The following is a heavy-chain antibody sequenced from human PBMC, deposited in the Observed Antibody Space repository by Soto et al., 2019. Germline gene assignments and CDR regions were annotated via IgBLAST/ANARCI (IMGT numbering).Heavy chain of an antibody. D-gene: IGHD3-10*01. Sequence: QVQLVQSEAEVKKPGSSMKVSCKASGGSFSNFAISWVRQAPGQGLEWMGGIIPIFGTSNSAQKFQGRVSLIAVESTNIDYLELNGLSSEDTAVYYCARDSGGCGAPAFDIWGQGTVVTVSA. CDR3: ARDSGGCGAPAFDI. V-gene: IGHV1-69*12. CDR2: IIPIFGTS. J-gene: IGHJ3*02. CDR1: GGSFSNFA.